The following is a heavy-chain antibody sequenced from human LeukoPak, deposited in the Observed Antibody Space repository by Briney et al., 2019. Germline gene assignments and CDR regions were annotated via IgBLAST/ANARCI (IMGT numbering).Heavy chain of an antibody. Sequence: SQTLSLTCAVSGGSISSGGYSWSWIRQPPGKGLEWIGYIYYSGSTYYNPSLKSRVTISVDTSKNQFSLKLSSVTAADMAVYYCARDLWYYYDSSGHGAWFDPWGQGTLVTVSS. D-gene: IGHD3-22*01. CDR2: IYYSGST. CDR1: GGSISSGGYS. V-gene: IGHV4-30-4*07. CDR3: ARDLWYYYDSSGHGAWFDP. J-gene: IGHJ5*02.